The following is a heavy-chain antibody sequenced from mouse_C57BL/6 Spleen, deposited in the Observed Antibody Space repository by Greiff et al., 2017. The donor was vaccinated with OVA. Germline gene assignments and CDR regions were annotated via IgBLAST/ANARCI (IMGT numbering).Heavy chain of an antibody. J-gene: IGHJ3*01. D-gene: IGHD2-5*01. CDR1: GYTFTDYE. CDR2: IDPETGGT. Sequence: LVESGAELVRPGASVTLSCKASGYTFTDYEMHWVKQTPVHGLEWIGAIDPETGGTAYNQKFKGKAILTADKSSSTAYMELRSLTSEDSAVYYCTRYYSNYEFAYWGQGTLVTVSA. CDR3: TRYYSNYEFAY. V-gene: IGHV1-15*01.